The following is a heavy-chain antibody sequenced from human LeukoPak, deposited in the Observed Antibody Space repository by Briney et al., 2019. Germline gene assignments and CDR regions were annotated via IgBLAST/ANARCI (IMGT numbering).Heavy chain of an antibody. CDR1: GFIVSENY. CDR3: VRDRWPGLGDF. D-gene: IGHD3/OR15-3a*01. V-gene: IGHV3-66*01. Sequence: GGSLRLSCAASGFIVSENYMSWVRQAPGKGLEWVSTVYSGGPTFYADPVKGRFNISRDNSKNTLYLQMSILRAEDTAVYYCVRDRWPGLGDFWGQGTTVTVSS. CDR2: VYSGGPT. J-gene: IGHJ6*02.